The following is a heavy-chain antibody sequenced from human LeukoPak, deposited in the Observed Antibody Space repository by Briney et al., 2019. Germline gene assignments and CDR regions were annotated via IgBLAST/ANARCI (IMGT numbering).Heavy chain of an antibody. J-gene: IGHJ4*02. CDR2: INQRGST. D-gene: IGHD3-22*01. Sequence: SETLSLICAVYSGSFSGYFWTYVRQPPGMGLEWIGEINQRGSTNYNPSLKSRVTMSVDTSKNQFSLRLSSVTAADTAVYYCARGSIYYGDSSVYFDYWAQGTLVTVSS. CDR1: SGSFSGYF. V-gene: IGHV4-34*01. CDR3: ARGSIYYGDSSVYFDY.